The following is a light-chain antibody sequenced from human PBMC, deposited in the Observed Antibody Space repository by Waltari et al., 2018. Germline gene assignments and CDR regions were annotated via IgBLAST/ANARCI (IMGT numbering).Light chain of an antibody. Sequence: QSALTQPASVSGSPGQSITISCSGIDSAAGSSDSVSWHQHHPGKAPQVLIYDGTNRPSGVSERFSASKSANTASLTISRLQPEDEGDYYCSSETPHGLILFGGGTRLTVL. J-gene: IGLJ2*01. CDR2: DGT. CDR3: SSETPHGLIL. CDR1: DSAAGSSDS. V-gene: IGLV2-14*03.